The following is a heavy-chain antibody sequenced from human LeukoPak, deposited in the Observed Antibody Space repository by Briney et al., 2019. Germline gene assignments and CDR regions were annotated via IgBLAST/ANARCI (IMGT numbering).Heavy chain of an antibody. CDR2: IYYSGNT. J-gene: IGHJ4*02. CDR1: VGSISSSSYY. D-gene: IGHD6-19*01. Sequence: SETLSPTCTVSVGSISSSSYYWGWIRQPPGKGLEWIGTIYYSGNTYYNPSLKSRVSISVDTSKKQFSLKLSSVTAADTAVYYCARQAVADNGFDYWGQGTLVTVSS. V-gene: IGHV4-39*01. CDR3: ARQAVADNGFDY.